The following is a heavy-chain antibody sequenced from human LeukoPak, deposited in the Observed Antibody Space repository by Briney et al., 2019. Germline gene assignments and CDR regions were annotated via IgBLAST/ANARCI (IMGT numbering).Heavy chain of an antibody. CDR3: AKDARYCSGGSCYSYYFDY. CDR1: GFTFSSYG. D-gene: IGHD2-15*01. V-gene: IGHV3-30*18. J-gene: IGHJ4*02. CDR2: ISYDGSNK. Sequence: PRGSPRLSCAASGFTFSSYGMHWVRQAPGKGLEWVAVISYDGSNKYYADSVKGRFTISRDNSKNTLYLQMNTLRAEDTAVYYCAKDARYCSGGSCYSYYFDYCGQRTLVTVSS.